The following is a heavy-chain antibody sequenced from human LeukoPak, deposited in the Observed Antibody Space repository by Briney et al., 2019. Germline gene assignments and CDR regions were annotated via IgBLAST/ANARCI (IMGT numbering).Heavy chain of an antibody. CDR2: MNADGRTI. Sequence: GGSLRLSCAASGFTFSSSWMHWVRQGPGKGLVWVARMNADGRTINYADSVKGRFTISRDNAKNTLYLQMNSLRTEDAAVYYCARAGNYYFDLWGRGTQVTVSS. D-gene: IGHD1-7*01. CDR3: ARAGNYYFDL. J-gene: IGHJ2*01. V-gene: IGHV3-74*01. CDR1: GFTFSSSW.